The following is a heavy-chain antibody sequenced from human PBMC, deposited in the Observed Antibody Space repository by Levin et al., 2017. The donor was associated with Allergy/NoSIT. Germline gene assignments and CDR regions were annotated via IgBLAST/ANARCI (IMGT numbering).Heavy chain of an antibody. D-gene: IGHD3-9*01. Sequence: PGGSLRLSCVASGFTFNNAWMTWVRQAPGRGLEWVGLIKSKTDGGTADYAAPVQGRFTISRDDSKNTLYLQMNSLKTEDTAIYFCTTWADGYYDLLTGYYKAPYFDYWGQGTLVTVSS. CDR2: IKSKTDGGTA. CDR3: TTWADGYYDLLTGYYKAPYFDY. V-gene: IGHV3-15*01. CDR1: GFTFNNAW. J-gene: IGHJ4*02.